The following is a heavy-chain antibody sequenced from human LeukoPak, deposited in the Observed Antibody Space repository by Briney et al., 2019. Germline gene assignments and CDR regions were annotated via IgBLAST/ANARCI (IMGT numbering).Heavy chain of an antibody. V-gene: IGHV1-24*01. CDR1: GHTLTELS. Sequence: ASVKVSCKVSGHTLTELSMHWVRQAPGKGLEWMGGFDPEDGETIYAQKFQGRVTMTEDTSTDTAYMELSGLRSEDTALYYCATGESIVGALISFDYWGQGTLVTVSS. CDR3: ATGESIVGALISFDY. D-gene: IGHD1-26*01. J-gene: IGHJ4*02. CDR2: FDPEDGET.